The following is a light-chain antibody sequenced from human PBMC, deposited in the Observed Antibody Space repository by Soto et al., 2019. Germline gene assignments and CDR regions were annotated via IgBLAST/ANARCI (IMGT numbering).Light chain of an antibody. J-gene: IGLJ3*02. CDR2: DTS. V-gene: IGLV7-46*01. CDR3: LLSYSGARV. CDR1: TSAVTSGHY. Sequence: QAVVTQQPSLTVSPGGTVTLTCASSTSAVTSGHYPYWFQQQPGQAPRTLIYDTSNKYSWTPARFSGSLLGGKAALTLSGAHPEDEAEYYCLLSYSGARVFGGGTKLTV.